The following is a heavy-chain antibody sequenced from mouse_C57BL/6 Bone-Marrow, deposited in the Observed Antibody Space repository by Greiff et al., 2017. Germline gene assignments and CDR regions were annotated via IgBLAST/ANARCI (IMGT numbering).Heavy chain of an antibody. CDR2: ISDGGSYT. CDR3: ARGDYYGSTYYAKDY. J-gene: IGHJ4*01. CDR1: GFTFSSYA. D-gene: IGHD1-1*01. V-gene: IGHV5-4*03. Sequence: EVMLVESGGGLVKPGGSLKLSCAASGFTFSSYAMSWVRQTPEKRLEWVATISDGGSYTYYPDNVKGRFTISRDNAKNNLYLQMSHLKSEDTAMYYCARGDYYGSTYYAKDYWGQGTSVTVSS.